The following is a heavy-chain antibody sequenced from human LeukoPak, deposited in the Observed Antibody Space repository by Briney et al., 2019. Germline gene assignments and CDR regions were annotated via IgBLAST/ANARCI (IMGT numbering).Heavy chain of an antibody. CDR2: ISYDGSNK. CDR1: GFTFSSYA. CDR3: ARGMLMPWELPIDY. J-gene: IGHJ4*02. V-gene: IGHV3-30-3*01. D-gene: IGHD1-26*01. Sequence: GGSLRLSCAASGFTFSSYAMHWVRQAPGKELEWVAVISYDGSNKYYADSVKGRFTISGDNSKNTLYLQMNSLRAEDTAMYYCARGMLMPWELPIDYWGQGTLVTVSS.